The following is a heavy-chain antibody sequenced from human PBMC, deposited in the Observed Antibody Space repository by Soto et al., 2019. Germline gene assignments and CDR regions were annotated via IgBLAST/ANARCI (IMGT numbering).Heavy chain of an antibody. CDR2: IYYSGST. D-gene: IGHD2-8*02. CDR1: GGSISSGDYY. J-gene: IGHJ5*02. CDR3: ARELVLGWFDP. V-gene: IGHV4-30-4*02. Sequence: SETLSLTCTVSGGSISSGDYYWSWIRQPPGKGLEWIGYIYYSGSTYYNPSLKSRVTISVDTSKNQFSLKLSSVTAADTAVYYCARELVLGWFDPWGQGTLVTVSS.